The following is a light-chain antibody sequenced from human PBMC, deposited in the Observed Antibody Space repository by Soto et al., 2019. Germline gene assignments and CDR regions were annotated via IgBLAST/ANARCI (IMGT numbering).Light chain of an antibody. J-gene: IGKJ3*01. CDR1: ESVHRN. Sequence: EMVMTQSPATLSVSPGERVTLSCRASESVHRNLAWYQQKPGQGPSLLIYYASPRATGVPDRFTGSGSGTDFCLTISSLQFDDFGVYHCQHHSNKHPPFGAGTNVEIK. CDR2: YAS. V-gene: IGKV3-15*01. CDR3: QHHSNKHPP.